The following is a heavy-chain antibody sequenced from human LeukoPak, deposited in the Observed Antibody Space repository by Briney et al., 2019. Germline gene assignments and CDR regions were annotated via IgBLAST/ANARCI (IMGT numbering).Heavy chain of an antibody. Sequence: ASVKVSCKASGFIFTGHYIHWVRQAPGQGLEWMGWINPNSGGTNYAQKFQGRVTMTRNTSISTAYMEVSRLRSDDSAVYYCARKHCSGGRCYSEGADNNYWGQGTLVTVSS. CDR1: GFIFTGHY. J-gene: IGHJ4*02. CDR2: INPNSGGT. V-gene: IGHV1-2*02. D-gene: IGHD2-15*01. CDR3: ARKHCSGGRCYSEGADNNY.